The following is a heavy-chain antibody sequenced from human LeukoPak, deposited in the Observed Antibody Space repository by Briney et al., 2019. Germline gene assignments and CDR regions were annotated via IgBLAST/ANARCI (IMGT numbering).Heavy chain of an antibody. CDR2: INHSGST. D-gene: IGHD5-24*01. CDR3: AVVEMARKGAFDI. J-gene: IGHJ3*02. Sequence: GSLRLSCAASGFTFSSYWMSWVRQPPGKGLEWIGEINHSGSTNYNPSLKSRVTISVDTSKNQFSLKLSSVTAADTAVYYCAVVEMARKGAFDIWGQGTMVTVSS. V-gene: IGHV4-34*08. CDR1: GFTFSSYW.